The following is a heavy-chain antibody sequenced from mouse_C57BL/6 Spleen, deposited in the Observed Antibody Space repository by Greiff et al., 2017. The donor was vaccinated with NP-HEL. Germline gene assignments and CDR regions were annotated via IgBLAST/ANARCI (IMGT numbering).Heavy chain of an antibody. CDR3: ARGDIEAAYFDY. Sequence: QVQLQQPGAELVKPGASVKMSCKASGYTFTSYWITWVKQRPGQGLEWLGDIYPGSGSTNYNAKFKSKATLTVDTSSSTAYMQLSSLTSEDSAVYYCARGDIEAAYFDYWGQGTTLTVSS. CDR1: GYTFTSYW. V-gene: IGHV1-55*01. J-gene: IGHJ2*01. CDR2: IYPGSGST.